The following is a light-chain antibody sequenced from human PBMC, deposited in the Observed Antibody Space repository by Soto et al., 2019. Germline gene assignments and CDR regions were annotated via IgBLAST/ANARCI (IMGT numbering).Light chain of an antibody. Sequence: IQLTQSPSSLSASVGDRVTITCRASQGLSSYLAWYQQKPGKAPKLLIYAASTLQSGVPSRFSGSESGTDFTLTISSLQPVDFATYYCQQVNNYPLTFGGGTRLEIK. V-gene: IGKV1-9*01. CDR3: QQVNNYPLT. CDR2: AAS. J-gene: IGKJ5*01. CDR1: QGLSSY.